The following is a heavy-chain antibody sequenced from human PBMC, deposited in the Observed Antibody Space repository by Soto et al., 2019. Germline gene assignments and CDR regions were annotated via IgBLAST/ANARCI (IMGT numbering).Heavy chain of an antibody. CDR3: AKDSVCSGGSCYSGTDY. CDR1: GFTFSSYA. D-gene: IGHD2-15*01. J-gene: IGHJ4*02. CDR2: ISGSGGST. Sequence: EVKLLESGGGLVQPGGSLRLSCAASGFTFSSYAMSWVRQAPGKGLEWVSAISGSGGSTYYADSVKGRFTISRDNSKNTLYLQMNSLRAEDTAVYYCAKDSVCSGGSCYSGTDYWGQGTLVTVSS. V-gene: IGHV3-23*01.